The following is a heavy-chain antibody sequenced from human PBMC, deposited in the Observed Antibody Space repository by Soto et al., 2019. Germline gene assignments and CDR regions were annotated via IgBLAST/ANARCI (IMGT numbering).Heavy chain of an antibody. J-gene: IGHJ2*01. CDR1: GGSFSGYY. CDR3: ARESHDILTGPPWVWYFDL. D-gene: IGHD3-9*01. Sequence: QVQLQQWGAGPLRPLETLSLTCGVSGGSFSGYYWAWIRQSPGEGLEWIGEINDRGSINYNPSLKSRVSISVDTSKNHYSLHLRSVTAADPAVYSCARESHDILTGPPWVWYFDLWGRGTLVTVSS. V-gene: IGHV4-34*01. CDR2: INDRGSI.